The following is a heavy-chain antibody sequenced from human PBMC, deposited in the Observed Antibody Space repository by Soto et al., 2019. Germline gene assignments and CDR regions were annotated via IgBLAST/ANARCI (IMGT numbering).Heavy chain of an antibody. CDR1: VVTFSRQD. CDR2: IIPIFGTP. CDR3: ATNEGRDGYSFDY. J-gene: IGHJ4*02. Sequence: GXSVKVSCKCSVVTFSRQDMRLVRQAPGQGLEWMGGIIPIFGTPQYAEKFQDRVTITADESTSTAYMELSSLTSEDTAVYYCATNEGRDGYSFDYWRQGTLVTVSS. D-gene: IGHD5-12*01. V-gene: IGHV1-69*13.